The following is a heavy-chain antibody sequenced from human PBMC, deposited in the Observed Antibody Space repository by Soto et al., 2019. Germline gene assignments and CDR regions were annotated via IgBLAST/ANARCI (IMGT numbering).Heavy chain of an antibody. CDR3: ANALSHSGREQQLRAYYYHGMDV. Sequence: GGSLRLSCAASGFTFSSYAMRWVRQATGKGLEWGPGISFCGSSTHYADSVKGRFTTSRDNSKNPLYLQMTTLRAEDTAVYYCANALSHSGREQQLRAYYYHGMDVWGQGTTVTVSS. CDR2: ISFCGSST. D-gene: IGHD6-13*01. V-gene: IGHV3-30*04. J-gene: IGHJ6*02. CDR1: GFTFSSYA.